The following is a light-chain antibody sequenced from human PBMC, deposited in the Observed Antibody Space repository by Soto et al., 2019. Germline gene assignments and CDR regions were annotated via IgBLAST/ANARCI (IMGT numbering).Light chain of an antibody. CDR3: QQYDILPIT. CDR1: QDINIY. Sequence: DIHITHSPSSLFGSGGHRVTITCQATQDINIYLNWYQQKPGKAPNLLIYDASNLEIGVPSRFSGSGSGTHFTFTISSLQTEDIGTYYCQQYDILPITFGRGTRLEIK. J-gene: IGKJ5*01. CDR2: DAS. V-gene: IGKV1-33*01.